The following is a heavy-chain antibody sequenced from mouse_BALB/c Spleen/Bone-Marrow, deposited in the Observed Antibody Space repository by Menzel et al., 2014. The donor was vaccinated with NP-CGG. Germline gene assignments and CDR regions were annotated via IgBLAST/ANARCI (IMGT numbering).Heavy chain of an antibody. V-gene: IGHV4-1*02. Sequence: EVKLVESGGGLVQPGGSLKLSCAASGFDFSRYWMSWVRQAPGKGLEWIGEINPDSRTINYSPSLKDKFIISRDNAKNTLYLRLNKVRSEDTALYYCGRRDYYGYLNYWGQGTTLTVSS. CDR2: INPDSRTI. CDR1: GFDFSRYW. CDR3: GRRDYYGYLNY. J-gene: IGHJ2*01. D-gene: IGHD1-1*01.